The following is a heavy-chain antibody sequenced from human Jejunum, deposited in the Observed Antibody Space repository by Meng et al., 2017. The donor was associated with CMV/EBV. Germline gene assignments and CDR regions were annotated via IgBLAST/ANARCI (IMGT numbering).Heavy chain of an antibody. V-gene: IGHV5-51*01. CDR1: TNYW. CDR3: ARGAGRITIFGVVISWFDP. D-gene: IGHD3-3*01. Sequence: TNYWIGWVRQMAGKGPGWMGIINPGDSDTRYSPSFQGQVTISADKSISTAYLQWSSLKASDTAMYYCARGAGRITIFGVVISWFDPWGQGTLVTVSS. CDR2: INPGDSDT. J-gene: IGHJ5*02.